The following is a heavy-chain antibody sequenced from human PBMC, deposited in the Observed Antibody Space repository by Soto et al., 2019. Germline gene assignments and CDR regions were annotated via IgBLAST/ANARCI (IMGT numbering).Heavy chain of an antibody. D-gene: IGHD6-19*01. CDR3: TTDLGIAVAGTFDAFDI. CDR1: GFTFSNAW. CDR2: IKSKTDGGTT. Sequence: GGSQRLSCAASGFTFSNAWMSWVRQAPGKGLEWVGRIKSKTDGGTTDYAAPVKGRFTISRDDSKNTLYLQMNSLKTEDTAVYYCTTDLGIAVAGTFDAFDIWGQGTMVTVSS. V-gene: IGHV3-15*01. J-gene: IGHJ3*02.